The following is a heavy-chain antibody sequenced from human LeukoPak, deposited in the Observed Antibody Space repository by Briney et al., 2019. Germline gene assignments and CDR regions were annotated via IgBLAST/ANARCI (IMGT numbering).Heavy chain of an antibody. Sequence: SETLSLTCTVSGGSISSYYWSWIRQPPGKGLEWIGYIYYSGSTNYNPSLKSRVTISVDTSKNQFSLKLSSVTAADTAVYYCVRGSDSSGWYGSFDYWGQGTLVTVSS. D-gene: IGHD6-19*01. J-gene: IGHJ4*02. CDR2: IYYSGST. V-gene: IGHV4-59*12. CDR3: VRGSDSSGWYGSFDY. CDR1: GGSISSYY.